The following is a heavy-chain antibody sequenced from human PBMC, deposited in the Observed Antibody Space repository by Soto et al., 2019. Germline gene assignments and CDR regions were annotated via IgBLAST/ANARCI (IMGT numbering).Heavy chain of an antibody. CDR2: ISGSGDST. V-gene: IGHV3-23*01. CDR3: ASRSSGGYFDY. Sequence: EVQLLESGGGLVQPGGSLRLSCAASGFTFSSYAMNWVRQAPGKGLEWVSVISGSGDSTYYADSVKGRFTISRDNSKNTLYLQMISLRAEDTAVYYCASRSSGGYFDYWGQGTLITVSS. D-gene: IGHD6-19*01. J-gene: IGHJ4*02. CDR1: GFTFSSYA.